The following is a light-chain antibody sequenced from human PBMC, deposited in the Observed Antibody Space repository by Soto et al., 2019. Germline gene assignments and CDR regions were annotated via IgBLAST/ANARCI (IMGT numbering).Light chain of an antibody. CDR1: QGIRSY. CDR2: AAS. J-gene: IGKJ1*01. Sequence: DIQMTQSPSTLSASVGDRVTITCRASQGIRSYLAWYQQKRGKAPKLXIYAASTLQSGVPSVFSGSGSGTDFTLTISCLQSEDFATYYCQQYYSYPWTFGQGTKVDIK. V-gene: IGKV1-9*01. CDR3: QQYYSYPWT.